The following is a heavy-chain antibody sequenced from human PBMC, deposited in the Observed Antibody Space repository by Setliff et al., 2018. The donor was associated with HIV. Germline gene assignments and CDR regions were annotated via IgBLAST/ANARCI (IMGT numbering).Heavy chain of an antibody. J-gene: IGHJ4*02. Sequence: SQTLSLTCAVSGGSISSSNWWSWVRQPPGKGLEWIGEIYHSGSTNYNPSLKSRVTISVDKSKNQFSLKLSSVTAADTAVYYCARARDIAVAGYFDYWGQGTLVTVSS. CDR3: ARARDIAVAGYFDY. V-gene: IGHV4-4*02. CDR1: GGSISSSNW. D-gene: IGHD6-19*01. CDR2: IYHSGST.